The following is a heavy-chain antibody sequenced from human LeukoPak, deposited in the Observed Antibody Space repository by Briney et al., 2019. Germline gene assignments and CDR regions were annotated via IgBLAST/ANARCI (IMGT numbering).Heavy chain of an antibody. Sequence: GGSLRLSCAASGFTFSSYEMNGVRQAPGKGLEWVSYISSSGSTIYYADSVKGRFTISRDNAKNSLYLQMNSLRAEDTTVYYCANLLDSSGWYGYWGQGTLVTVSS. CDR3: ANLLDSSGWYGY. CDR2: ISSSGSTI. CDR1: GFTFSSYE. D-gene: IGHD6-19*01. J-gene: IGHJ4*02. V-gene: IGHV3-48*03.